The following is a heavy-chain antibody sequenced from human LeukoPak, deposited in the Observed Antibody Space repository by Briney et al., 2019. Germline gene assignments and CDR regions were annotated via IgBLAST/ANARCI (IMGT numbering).Heavy chain of an antibody. J-gene: IGHJ4*02. V-gene: IGHV1-46*01. CDR3: ARDPNALHSSGWYAIDY. CDR2: INPSGGST. Sequence: ASVKVSCKASGYTFTSYYMHWVRQAPGQGLEGMGIINPSGGSTSYAQKFQGRVTMTRDMSTSTVYMELSSLRSEDTAVYYCARDPNALHSSGWYAIDYWGQGTLVTVSS. CDR1: GYTFTSYY. D-gene: IGHD6-19*01.